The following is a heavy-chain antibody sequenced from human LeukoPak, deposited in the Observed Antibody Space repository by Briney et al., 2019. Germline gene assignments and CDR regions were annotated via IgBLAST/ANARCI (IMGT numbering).Heavy chain of an antibody. CDR3: ARRSFSSWYNTPFDY. J-gene: IGHJ4*02. Sequence: GESLKISCKASGYSFSNYWIGWVRQMPGKGLEWMGIIYPGDSDTRYSPSFQGQVTISADKSISTAYLQWSSLKASDTAMYYCARRSFSSWYNTPFDYWGQGTLVTVSS. V-gene: IGHV5-51*03. D-gene: IGHD6-13*01. CDR1: GYSFSNYW. CDR2: IYPGDSDT.